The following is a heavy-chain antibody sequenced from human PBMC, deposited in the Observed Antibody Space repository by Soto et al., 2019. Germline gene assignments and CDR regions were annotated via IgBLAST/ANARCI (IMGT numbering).Heavy chain of an antibody. Sequence: SETLSLTCAVPGFFISSGNYWGWIRKPPGKGLEWIGSIFHGGNTYYNPSLKGRVTISVDMSKNQFSLKLNSVTAADTAVYYCAGARWYDAFDVWGQGTVVTVSS. CDR2: IFHGGNT. CDR1: GFFISSGNY. D-gene: IGHD2-15*01. J-gene: IGHJ3*01. CDR3: AGARWYDAFDV. V-gene: IGHV4-38-2*01.